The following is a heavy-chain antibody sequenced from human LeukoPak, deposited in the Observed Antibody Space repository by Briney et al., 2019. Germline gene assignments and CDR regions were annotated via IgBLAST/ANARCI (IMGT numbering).Heavy chain of an antibody. D-gene: IGHD2-2*01. CDR1: GFTFSDYY. CDR3: ARADCSSTSCYELDY. J-gene: IGHJ4*02. V-gene: IGHV3-11*04. CDR2: ISSSDTTI. Sequence: PGGPLRLSCAGSGFTFSDYYMSWIRQAPGKGLEWVSYISSSDTTIYYADSVKGRFTISRDNAQNSLYLQTNTLRADDTAVYYCARADCSSTSCYELDYWGQGTLVTVSS.